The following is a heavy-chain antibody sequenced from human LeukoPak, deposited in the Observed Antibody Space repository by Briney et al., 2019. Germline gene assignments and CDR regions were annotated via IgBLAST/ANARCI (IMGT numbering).Heavy chain of an antibody. J-gene: IGHJ4*02. D-gene: IGHD2-2*03. CDR3: ARPPSRGYSSSFEY. V-gene: IGHV5-51*01. CDR2: IYPDETNI. Sequence: GESLQISCKGSGYNFPTYWIAWGRPVPGKGGEGMGIIYPDETNIRHSTSFQGQVTISADKSNSTAYLQWSSLKASDTAMYYCARPPSRGYSSSFEYWGQGTLVTVSS. CDR1: GYNFPTYW.